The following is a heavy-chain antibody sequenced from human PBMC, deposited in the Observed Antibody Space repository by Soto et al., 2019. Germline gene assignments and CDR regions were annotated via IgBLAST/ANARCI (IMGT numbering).Heavy chain of an antibody. CDR3: ARLKGDGFDT. Sequence: QVQLQESGPRVVKPSGTLSLTCTVSSGSINDYYLTWIRQPAGKGLECIGRIFTSGSTNYNPSLRRRVTMSVDTSKTRFSLRLTSVTAADTAVYYCARLKGDGFDTWGQGTRVTVSS. CDR2: IFTSGST. CDR1: SGSINDYY. V-gene: IGHV4-4*07. J-gene: IGHJ3*02.